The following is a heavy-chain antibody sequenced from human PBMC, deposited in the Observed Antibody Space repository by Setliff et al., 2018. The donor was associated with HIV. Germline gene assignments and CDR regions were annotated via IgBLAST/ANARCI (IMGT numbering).Heavy chain of an antibody. D-gene: IGHD3-22*01. J-gene: IGHJ4*02. CDR1: GFSFTTYA. V-gene: IGHV3-30*04. Sequence: GGSLRLSCAASGFSFTTYALHWVRQAPGKGLEWVAVISHDGNYQYYAGSVKGRFTISRDNSKNTLDLQMNSLRPEDTAVYYCARSYYYDSRRYYPHDYWGQGTLVTVSS. CDR3: ARSYYYDSRRYYPHDY. CDR2: ISHDGNYQ.